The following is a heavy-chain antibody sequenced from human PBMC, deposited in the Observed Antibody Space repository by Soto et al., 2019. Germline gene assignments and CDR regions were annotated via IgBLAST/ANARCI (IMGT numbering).Heavy chain of an antibody. J-gene: IGHJ6*02. CDR2: INPSGGST. D-gene: IGHD3-22*01. Sequence: GASVKVSCKASGYTFTSYYMHWVRQAPGQGLEWMGRINPSGGSTSYAQKFQGRVTMTRDTSTSTVYMELSSLRSEDTAVYYCAREKYYDDSSSSSPAYYYVMDVWGQGTTVTVSS. V-gene: IGHV1-46*01. CDR1: GYTFTSYY. CDR3: AREKYYDDSSSSSPAYYYVMDV.